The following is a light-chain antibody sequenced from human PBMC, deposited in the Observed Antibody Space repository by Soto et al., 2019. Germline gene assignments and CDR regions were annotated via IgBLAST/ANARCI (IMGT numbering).Light chain of an antibody. J-gene: IGLJ1*01. CDR2: EVI. CDR3: TSYTTINTYI. Sequence: QSALTQPASVSASPGQSITISCTGTISDIGDYDYVSWYQQHPGKPPKLIIYEVINRPSVVSDRFSGSKSGNTASLTISGLQSEDEADYYCTSYTTINTYIFGTGTKVTVL. V-gene: IGLV2-14*01. CDR1: ISDIGDYDY.